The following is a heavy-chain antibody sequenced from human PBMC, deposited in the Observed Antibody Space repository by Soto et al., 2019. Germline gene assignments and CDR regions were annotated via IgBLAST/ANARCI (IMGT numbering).Heavy chain of an antibody. CDR1: GGNFNTYP. CDR3: ARDSLLWGSTGWKRENLFDI. CDR2: IIPIFGTP. J-gene: IGHJ3*02. Sequence: QVQLEQSGAEVKRPGSSVKVSCKTSGGNFNTYPISWVRQAPGHRLEWMGKIIPIFGTPDSAQKFQGRVTINADEATTTVYMELRSLKSDDSAVYYCARDSLLWGSTGWKRENLFDIWGQGTMVTVSS. V-gene: IGHV1-69*18. D-gene: IGHD3-16*01.